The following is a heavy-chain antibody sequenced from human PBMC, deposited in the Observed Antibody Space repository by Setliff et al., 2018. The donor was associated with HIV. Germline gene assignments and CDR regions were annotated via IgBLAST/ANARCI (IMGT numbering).Heavy chain of an antibody. Sequence: SETLSLTCAVYNESLSEYYWSWIRQPPGKRLEWIGEVNQSGDTKSNPSLKSRVTISVDTSKNQFSLSLTSVTGADTAVYYCARAAVAGPWRKLDYWGQGTLVTVSS. D-gene: IGHD6-19*01. CDR1: NESLSEYY. CDR3: ARAAVAGPWRKLDY. CDR2: VNQSGDT. J-gene: IGHJ4*02. V-gene: IGHV4-34*01.